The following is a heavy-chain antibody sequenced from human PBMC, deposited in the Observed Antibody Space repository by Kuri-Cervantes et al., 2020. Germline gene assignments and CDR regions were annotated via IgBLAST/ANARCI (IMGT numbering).Heavy chain of an antibody. Sequence: GGSLRLSCAASGFTFSSYAMSWVRQAPGKGLEWVAVISYDGSNKYYADSVKGRFTISRDNSKNTLCLQMNSLRAEDTAVYYCARDSMRIAAAGGDYYYGMDVWGQGTTVTVSS. V-gene: IGHV3-30*03. J-gene: IGHJ6*02. D-gene: IGHD6-13*01. CDR3: ARDSMRIAAAGGDYYYGMDV. CDR1: GFTFSSYA. CDR2: ISYDGSNK.